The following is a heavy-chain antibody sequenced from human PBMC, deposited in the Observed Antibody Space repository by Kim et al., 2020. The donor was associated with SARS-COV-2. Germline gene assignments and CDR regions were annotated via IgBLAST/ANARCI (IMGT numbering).Heavy chain of an antibody. V-gene: IGHV3-21*01. CDR2: ISSSSSHI. CDR3: ARFRDYYDSSGYWVFGMDV. D-gene: IGHD3-22*01. CDR1: GFTFSSYS. J-gene: IGHJ6*02. Sequence: GGSLRLSCAASGFTFSSYSMNWVRQAPGKGLEWVSSISSSSSHIYYADSVKGRFTISRDNAKNSLYLQMNSLRAEDTAVYYCARFRDYYDSSGYWVFGMDVWGQGTTVTVSS.